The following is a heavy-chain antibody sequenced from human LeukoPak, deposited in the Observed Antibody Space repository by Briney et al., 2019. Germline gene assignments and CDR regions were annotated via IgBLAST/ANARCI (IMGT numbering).Heavy chain of an antibody. CDR3: ARDVSAGSQFFDY. CDR1: GYTFTNFY. D-gene: IGHD6-19*01. J-gene: IGHJ4*02. V-gene: IGHV1-46*01. CDR2: INPSGGTT. Sequence: ASVKVSCKASGYTFTNFYMHWVRQAPGQGLEWMGIINPSGGTTTYAQKFQGRVTMTRGTSTNTVYMDLSSLRSEDTAVYYCARDVSAGSQFFDYWGQGTLVTVSS.